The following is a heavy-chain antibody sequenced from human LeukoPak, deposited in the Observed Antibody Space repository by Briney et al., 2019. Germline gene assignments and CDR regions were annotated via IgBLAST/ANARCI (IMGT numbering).Heavy chain of an antibody. CDR3: ARIRTYSNYDDYYYYYYMDV. CDR2: ISSSSSTI. Sequence: GGSLRPSCAASGFTFSSYSMNWVRQAPGKGLEWVSYISSSSSTIYYADSVKGRFTISRDNAKNSLYLQMNSLRAEDTAVYYCARIRTYSNYDDYYYYYYMDVWGKGTTVTASS. J-gene: IGHJ6*03. V-gene: IGHV3-48*01. CDR1: GFTFSSYS. D-gene: IGHD4-11*01.